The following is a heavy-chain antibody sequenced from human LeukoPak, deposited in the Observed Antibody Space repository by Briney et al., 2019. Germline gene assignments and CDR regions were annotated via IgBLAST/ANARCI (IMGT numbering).Heavy chain of an antibody. V-gene: IGHV3-48*04. CDR3: ARERRQWQPFDI. CDR2: ISSSGGTI. Sequence: GGSLRLSCAASGFTFSSYAMSWVRQAPGKGLEWISYISSSGGTIYYADSVKGRFTISGDNTDNSLFLQMSSLRAEDTAVYYCARERRQWQPFDIWGQGTMVTVSS. D-gene: IGHD6-19*01. J-gene: IGHJ3*02. CDR1: GFTFSSYA.